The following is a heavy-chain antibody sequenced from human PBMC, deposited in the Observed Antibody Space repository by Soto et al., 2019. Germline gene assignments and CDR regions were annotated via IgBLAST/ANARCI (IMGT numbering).Heavy chain of an antibody. D-gene: IGHD3-3*02. CDR2: FESGGSI. CDR3: ARAGVTPHFFDY. J-gene: IGHJ4*02. V-gene: IGHV3-53*01. CDR1: GFSVRTNY. Sequence: GGSLRLSCAASGFSVRTNYMSWVRQAPGKGLDWVSVFESGGSIYYADSVKGRFIISRDYAKNTVYLQMNNLRAEDTAVYYCARAGVTPHFFDYWGQGTLVTVSS.